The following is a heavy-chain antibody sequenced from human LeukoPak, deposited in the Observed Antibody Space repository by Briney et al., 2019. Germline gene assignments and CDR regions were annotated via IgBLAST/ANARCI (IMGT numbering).Heavy chain of an antibody. CDR1: GYTLTELS. Sequence: PGASVKVSCKVSGYTLTELSMHWVRQAPGKGLEWMGGFDPEDGETIYAQKFQGRVTITADESTSTAYMELSSLRSEDTAVYYCARPRFPYYRLSGTDYYYMDVWGKGTTVTVSS. V-gene: IGHV1-24*01. CDR3: ARPRFPYYRLSGTDYYYMDV. J-gene: IGHJ6*03. CDR2: FDPEDGET. D-gene: IGHD3-10*01.